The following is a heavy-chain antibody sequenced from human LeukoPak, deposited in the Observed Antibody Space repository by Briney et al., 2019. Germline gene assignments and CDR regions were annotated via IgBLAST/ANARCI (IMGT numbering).Heavy chain of an antibody. CDR3: ARDIVVVPAANA. V-gene: IGHV3-74*01. D-gene: IGHD2-2*01. J-gene: IGHJ5*02. CDR1: GFTFSSYC. CDR2: INSDGRST. Sequence: PGGSLRLSCAASGFTFSSYCMDWVRQAPGKGLVWVSRINSDGRSTSYADSVKGPFTPYRDNAKNTLYLQMNSLRAEDTAVYYCARDIVVVPAANAWGQGTLVTVSS.